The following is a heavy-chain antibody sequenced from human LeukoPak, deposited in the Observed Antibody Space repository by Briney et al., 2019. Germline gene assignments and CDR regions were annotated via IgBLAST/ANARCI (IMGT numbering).Heavy chain of an antibody. CDR2: MNPNSGNT. CDR3: ARVRGANWFDP. Sequence: ASVKVSCKASGYTFTSYDINWVRQATGQGLEWMGWMNPNSGNTGYAQKFQGRVTITRNTSISTAHMELSSLRSEDTAVYYCARVRGANWFDPWGQGTLVTVSS. CDR1: GYTFTSYD. J-gene: IGHJ5*02. V-gene: IGHV1-8*03. D-gene: IGHD3-10*01.